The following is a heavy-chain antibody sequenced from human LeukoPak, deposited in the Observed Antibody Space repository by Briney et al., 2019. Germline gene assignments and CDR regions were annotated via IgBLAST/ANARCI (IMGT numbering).Heavy chain of an antibody. Sequence: GGSLRLSCAASGFTFSSYAMHWVRQAPGKGLEWVAVISYDGSNKYYADSVKGRFTISRDNSKNTLYLQMNSLRAEDTAVYYCARDGYKTSGYSNWGQGTLVTVSS. CDR1: GFTFSSYA. CDR3: ARDGYKTSGYSN. D-gene: IGHD5-18*01. J-gene: IGHJ4*02. CDR2: ISYDGSNK. V-gene: IGHV3-30*14.